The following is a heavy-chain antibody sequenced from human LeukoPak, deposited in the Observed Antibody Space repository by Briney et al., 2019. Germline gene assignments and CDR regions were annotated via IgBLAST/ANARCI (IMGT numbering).Heavy chain of an antibody. CDR2: ISGSGGST. V-gene: IGHV3-23*01. Sequence: GGSXXLXCAASGFTFSSYAMSWVRQAPGKGLEXVSAISGSGGSTYYADSVKGRFTISRDNSKNTLYLQMNSLRAEDTAVYYCAKDPVWVAAAGPFDYWGQGTLVTVSS. CDR1: GFTFSSYA. D-gene: IGHD6-13*01. J-gene: IGHJ4*02. CDR3: AKDPVWVAAAGPFDY.